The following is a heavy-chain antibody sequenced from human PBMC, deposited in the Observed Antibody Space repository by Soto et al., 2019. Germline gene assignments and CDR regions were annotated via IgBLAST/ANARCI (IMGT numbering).Heavy chain of an antibody. J-gene: IGHJ4*02. V-gene: IGHV3-74*01. D-gene: IGHD2-15*01. CDR2: INSDGSST. Sequence: EVQLVESGGGLVQPGGSLRLSCAASGFTFSSYWMHWVRQAPGKGLVWVSRINSDGSSTSYADSVMGRFTISRDNAKNTLYLQMNSLRAEDTAVYYCARVYCSGGSRYHLDYWGQGTLVTVSS. CDR1: GFTFSSYW. CDR3: ARVYCSGGSRYHLDY.